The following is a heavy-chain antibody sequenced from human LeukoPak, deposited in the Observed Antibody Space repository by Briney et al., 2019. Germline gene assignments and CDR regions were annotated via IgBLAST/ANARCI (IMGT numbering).Heavy chain of an antibody. D-gene: IGHD3-10*01. CDR2: INPNSGGT. CDR3: ARARLWFDYYGSGSLDY. CDR1: GYTFTGYN. V-gene: IGHV1-2*02. J-gene: IGHJ4*02. Sequence: ASVKVSCKASGYTFTGYNMHWVRQAPGQGLEWMGWINPNSGGTNYAQKFQGRVTMTRDTSISTAYMELSRLRSDDTAVYYCARARLWFDYYGSGSLDYWVQGTLVTVSS.